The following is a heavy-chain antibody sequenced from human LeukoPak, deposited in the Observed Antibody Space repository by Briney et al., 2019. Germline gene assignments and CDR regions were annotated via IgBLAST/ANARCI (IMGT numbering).Heavy chain of an antibody. V-gene: IGHV3-23*01. Sequence: GGSLRLSCAASGFTFSSYAMSWVRQAPGKGLEWVSAISGSGGSTYYADSVKGRFTISRDNSKNTLYLQMNSLRAEDTAVYYCAKDRPSAAGTIGPEYFQHWGQGTLVTVSS. D-gene: IGHD6-13*01. J-gene: IGHJ1*01. CDR1: GFTFSSYA. CDR3: AKDRPSAAGTIGPEYFQH. CDR2: ISGSGGST.